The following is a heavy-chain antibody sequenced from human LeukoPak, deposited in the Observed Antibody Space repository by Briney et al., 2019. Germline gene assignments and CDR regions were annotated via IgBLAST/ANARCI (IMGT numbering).Heavy chain of an antibody. CDR2: ISGSSGST. CDR3: AKDFRGYSSSTSFDY. Sequence: GGSLRLSCAASGFTLSSYAMTWVRQAPGKGLEWVSVISGSSGSTYYADSVKGRFTIFRDNSKNTLYLQMNSLRADDTAIYYCAKDFRGYSSSTSFDYWGQGALVTVSS. CDR1: GFTLSSYA. J-gene: IGHJ4*02. D-gene: IGHD6-13*01. V-gene: IGHV3-23*01.